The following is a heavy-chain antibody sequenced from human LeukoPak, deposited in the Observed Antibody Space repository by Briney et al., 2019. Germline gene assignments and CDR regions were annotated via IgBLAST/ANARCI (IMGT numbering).Heavy chain of an antibody. CDR3: AREGYYGSGSGNYYYYGMDV. Sequence: PGGSLRLSCAASGFTFSSYRMNWVRQAPGKGLEWVSSVTSTGSYIFDADSVKGRFTISRDNAKNSLYLQMNSLRAEDTAVYYCAREGYYGSGSGNYYYYGMDVWGQGTTVTVSS. CDR1: GFTFSSYR. CDR2: VTSTGSYI. V-gene: IGHV3-21*01. J-gene: IGHJ6*02. D-gene: IGHD3-10*01.